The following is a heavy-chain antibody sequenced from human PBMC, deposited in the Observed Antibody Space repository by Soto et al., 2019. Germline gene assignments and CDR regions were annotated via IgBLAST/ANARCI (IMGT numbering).Heavy chain of an antibody. J-gene: IGHJ4*02. CDR3: ARDLGEYDFWSGIGGVIVIDYFDY. CDR2: ISAYNGNT. D-gene: IGHD3-3*01. Sequence: GASVKVSCKASGYTFTSYGISWVRQAPGQGLEWMGWISAYNGNTNYAQKLQGRVTMTTDTSTSTAYMELRSLRSDDTAVYYCARDLGEYDFWSGIGGVIVIDYFDYWGQGTLVTVSS. V-gene: IGHV1-18*01. CDR1: GYTFTSYG.